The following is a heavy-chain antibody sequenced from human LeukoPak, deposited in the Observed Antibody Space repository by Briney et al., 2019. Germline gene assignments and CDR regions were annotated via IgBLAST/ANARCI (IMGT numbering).Heavy chain of an antibody. CDR3: ARVERGYSGYDYQY. CDR1: GGSISSYS. V-gene: IGHV4-59*08. CDR2: IYYSGST. J-gene: IGHJ4*02. Sequence: PSETLSLTCSVSGGSISSYSWSWIRQPPGKGLECIGYIYYSGSTNYNPSLKSRVTTSVDTSKNQFSLKLSSVTAADTAVYYCARVERGYSGYDYQYWGQGTLVTVSS. D-gene: IGHD5-12*01.